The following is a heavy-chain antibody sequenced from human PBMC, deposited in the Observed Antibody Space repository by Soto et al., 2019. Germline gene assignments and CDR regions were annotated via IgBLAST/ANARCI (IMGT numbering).Heavy chain of an antibody. CDR1: GFPFSSYG. V-gene: IGHV3-30*18. D-gene: IGHD4-17*01. CDR3: AKDSPTAAFDI. Sequence: GGSLRLSCAASGFPFSSYGMRWVRQAPGKGLEWVAVISYDGSNKYYADSVKGRFTISRDNSKNTLYLQMNSLRAEDTAVYYCAKDSPTAAFDIWGQGTMVTVSS. J-gene: IGHJ3*02. CDR2: ISYDGSNK.